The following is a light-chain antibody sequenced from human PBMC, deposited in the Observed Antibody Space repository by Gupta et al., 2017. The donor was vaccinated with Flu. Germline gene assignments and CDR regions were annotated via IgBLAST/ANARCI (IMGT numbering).Light chain of an antibody. Sequence: DIQMTQSPNSLSASVGDTVTITCRASQTLGTFLNWYQQKPGGAPDLLIYSVSTLHSGVPSRFSAVGSGADFTLIISNLQPEDFATYYCQQTYSAPSTFGQGTNLEVK. CDR2: SVS. CDR3: QQTYSAPST. CDR1: QTLGTF. J-gene: IGKJ2*02. V-gene: IGKV1-39*01.